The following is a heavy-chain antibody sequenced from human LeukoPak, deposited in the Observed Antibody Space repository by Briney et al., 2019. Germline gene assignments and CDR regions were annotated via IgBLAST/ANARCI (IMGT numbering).Heavy chain of an antibody. CDR3: ARGGYYDFWSGEYYYYYGMDV. D-gene: IGHD3-3*01. V-gene: IGHV3-48*01. J-gene: IGHJ6*02. CDR1: GFTFNAFG. Sequence: PGGSLRLSCAASGFTFNAFGMNWVRQAPGKGLKWVSYIGTTSGAIYYADSVKGRFTISRENAKNSLYLQMNSLRAGDTAVYYCARGGYYDFWSGEYYYYYGMDVWGQGTTVTVSS. CDR2: IGTTSGAI.